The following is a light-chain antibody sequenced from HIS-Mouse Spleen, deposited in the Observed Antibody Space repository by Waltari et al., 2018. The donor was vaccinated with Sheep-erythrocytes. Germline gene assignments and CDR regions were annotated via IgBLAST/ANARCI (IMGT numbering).Light chain of an antibody. CDR3: AAWDDSLNGPV. V-gene: IGLV1-36*01. CDR1: SHNIGNNA. CDR2: YDD. J-gene: IGLJ3*02. Sequence: QSVLTQPHSVSEAPRQRVTISCSGSSHNIGNNAVHCYQQLPGKAPKLLIYYDDLLPSGVSDRFSGSKSGTSASLAISGLQSEDEADYYCAAWDDSLNGPVFGGGTKLTVL.